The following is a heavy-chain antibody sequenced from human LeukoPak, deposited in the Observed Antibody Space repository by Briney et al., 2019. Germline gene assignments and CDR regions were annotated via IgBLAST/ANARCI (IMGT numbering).Heavy chain of an antibody. V-gene: IGHV4-59*08. J-gene: IGHJ6*02. D-gene: IGHD3-10*01. CDR3: VRTSYGLSMDV. Sequence: PSETLSLTCTVSGGSISNSYWSWIRQPPGKGLEWIGYIFYSGSTNYNPSLKSRVTISVDTSKNQVSLKLGSVTAADTAIYYCVRTSYGLSMDVWGQGTTVTVSS. CDR2: IFYSGST. CDR1: GGSISNSY.